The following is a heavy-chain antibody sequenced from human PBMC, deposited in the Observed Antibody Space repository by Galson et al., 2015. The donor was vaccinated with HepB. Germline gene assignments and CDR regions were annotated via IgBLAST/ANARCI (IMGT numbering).Heavy chain of an antibody. CDR2: IYWNDDK. CDR1: GFSLSTTGVG. CDR3: ARSKLGGSYFDY. V-gene: IGHV2-5*01. D-gene: IGHD7-27*01. Sequence: PALVKPTQTLTLTCTFSGFSLSTTGVGVGWIRQPPGKALEWLALIYWNDDKRYSPSLKSRLTITKDTSKNQVVLTMTNMDPVDTATYYCARSKLGGSYFDYWGQGTLVTVSS. J-gene: IGHJ4*02.